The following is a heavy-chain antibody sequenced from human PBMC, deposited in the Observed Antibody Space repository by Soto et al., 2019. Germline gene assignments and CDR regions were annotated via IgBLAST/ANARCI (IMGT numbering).Heavy chain of an antibody. CDR1: GGSISSYY. CDR3: ARALRGWYWFEP. D-gene: IGHD6-19*01. V-gene: IGHV4-59*01. Sequence: QVQLQESGPGLVKPSEPLSLTCTVSGGSISSYYWSWIRQPPGKGLEWIGYIYYSGSTNYNPSHKSRNTITVDTSKNQFSLKLSSVTAADTAVYYCARALRGWYWFEPWGQGTLVTVSS. J-gene: IGHJ5*02. CDR2: IYYSGST.